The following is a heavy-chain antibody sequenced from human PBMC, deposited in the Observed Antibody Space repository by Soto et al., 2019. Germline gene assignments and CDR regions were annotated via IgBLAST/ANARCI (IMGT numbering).Heavy chain of an antibody. CDR2: INPSGGST. CDR3: AREGYTRGAFDI. J-gene: IGHJ3*02. V-gene: IGHV1-46*01. Sequence: ASVKVSCKASGYTVTSYYMHWVRQAPGQGLEWMGIINPSGGSTSYAQKFQGRVTMTRDASTSTVYMELSSLRSEDTAVYYCAREGYTRGAFDIWGQGTMVTVSS. D-gene: IGHD6-13*01. CDR1: GYTVTSYY.